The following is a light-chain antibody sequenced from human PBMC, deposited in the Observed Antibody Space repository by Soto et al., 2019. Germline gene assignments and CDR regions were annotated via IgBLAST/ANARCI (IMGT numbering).Light chain of an antibody. CDR3: QQLTRNT. Sequence: DIVLTQSPATLSLSPGERATLSCRASQSVGSNVAWYQQKAGQAPRLLIYDASNTATGVPARFSGSGSGTDFTLTISSLEPEDFAVYFCQQLTRNTFGQGSKLEI. CDR1: QSVGSN. CDR2: DAS. V-gene: IGKV3-11*01. J-gene: IGKJ2*01.